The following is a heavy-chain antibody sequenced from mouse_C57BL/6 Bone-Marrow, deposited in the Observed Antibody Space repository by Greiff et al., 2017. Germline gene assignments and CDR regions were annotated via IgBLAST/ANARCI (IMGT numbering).Heavy chain of an antibody. Sequence: VQLQQPGAELVKPGASVKLSCKASGYTFTSYWMHWVKQRPGQGLERIGMIHPNSGSTNYNEKFKSKATLTVDKSSSTAYMQLSSLTSEDSAVYYGARSHYGSSSGGYFDVWGTGTTVTVSS. V-gene: IGHV1-64*01. CDR1: GYTFTSYW. J-gene: IGHJ1*03. CDR3: ARSHYGSSSGGYFDV. CDR2: IHPNSGST. D-gene: IGHD1-1*01.